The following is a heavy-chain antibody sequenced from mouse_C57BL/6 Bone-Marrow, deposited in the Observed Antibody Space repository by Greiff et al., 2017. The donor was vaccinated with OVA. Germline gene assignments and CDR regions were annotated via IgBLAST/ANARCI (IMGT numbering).Heavy chain of an antibody. CDR1: GYTFTSYW. V-gene: IGHV1-72*01. CDR2: IDPNSGGT. J-gene: IGHJ2*01. Sequence: QVQLQQPGAELVKPGASVKLSCKASGYTFTSYWMHWVKQRPGRGLEWIGRIDPNSGGTKYNEKFKSKATLTVDKPSSTAYMQLSSLISEDSGVYYCARWEYYFDYWGQGTTLTVSS. CDR3: ARWEYYFDY. D-gene: IGHD4-1*01.